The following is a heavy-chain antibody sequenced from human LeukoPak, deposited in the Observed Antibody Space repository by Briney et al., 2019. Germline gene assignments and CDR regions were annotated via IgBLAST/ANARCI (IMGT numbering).Heavy chain of an antibody. CDR2: IYGGDSET. CDR3: ARHDGYYYECSGYFV. J-gene: IGHJ4*02. V-gene: IGHV5-51*01. Sequence: GESLKISCKGSGYSFSTYWIGWVRQMPGKGLEWMGIIYGGDSETKYSPSFQGQVTISVDKSISTAYLQWSSLKASDTAIYYCARHDGYYYECSGYFVWGQGTLVTVAS. CDR1: GYSFSTYW. D-gene: IGHD3-22*01.